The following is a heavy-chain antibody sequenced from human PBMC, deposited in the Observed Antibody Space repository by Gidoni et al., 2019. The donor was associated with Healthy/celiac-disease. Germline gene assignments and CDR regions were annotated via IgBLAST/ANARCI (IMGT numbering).Heavy chain of an antibody. V-gene: IGHV3-21*01. CDR1: GFTFSSYS. CDR3: ARAAGYSYGYSFDY. CDR2: ISSSSSYI. D-gene: IGHD5-18*01. J-gene: IGHJ4*02. Sequence: EVQLVESGGGLVKPGGSLRLSCAASGFTFSSYSMNWVRQAPGKGLEWVSSISSSSSYIYYADSVKGRFTISRDNAKNSLYLQMNSMRAEDTAVYYCARAAGYSYGYSFDYWGQGTLVTASS.